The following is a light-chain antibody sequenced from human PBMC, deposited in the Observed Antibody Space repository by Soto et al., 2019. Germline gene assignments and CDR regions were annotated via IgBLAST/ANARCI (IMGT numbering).Light chain of an antibody. CDR2: DTS. J-gene: IGKJ1*01. V-gene: IGKV3-11*01. CDR3: HQRSNWWT. CDR1: QSLSSS. Sequence: EIVLTQSPATLSLFPGERATLSCRASQSLSSSLAWYQQKPGQAPRVLIYDTSPRATGIPARFSGSGSGTDFTLTISSLEPEDSAVYYCHQRSNWWTFGQGTRVEIK.